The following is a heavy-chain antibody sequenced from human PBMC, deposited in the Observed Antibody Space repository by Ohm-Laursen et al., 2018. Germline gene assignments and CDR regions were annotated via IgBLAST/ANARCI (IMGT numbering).Heavy chain of an antibody. V-gene: IGHV3-9*01. CDR3: GRARDIYLYRSIDL. D-gene: IGHD3-9*01. CDR2: MSWDSSVT. Sequence: SLTLSCSASGFKLEEHGIHWVRQAPGQGLEWVSGMSWDSSVTAYVASVKGRFTISRDNATNSLLLQMSTLRSEDTALYYCGRARDIYLYRSIDLWGQGTLVIVSS. CDR1: GFKLEEHG. J-gene: IGHJ5*02.